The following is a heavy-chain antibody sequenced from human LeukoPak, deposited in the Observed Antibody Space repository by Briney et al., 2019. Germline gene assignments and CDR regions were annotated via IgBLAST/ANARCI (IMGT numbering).Heavy chain of an antibody. CDR3: GRVSESLVNGGVSWSFDN. D-gene: IGHD2-15*01. Sequence: GGSLRLSCAASGFTFSSYAMSWVRQAPGKGLEWVSAISGSGGSTYYADSVKGRFTISRDNAKNSLYLQMNSLRAEDTAVYYCGRVSESLVNGGVSWSFDNWGQGTLVTVSS. V-gene: IGHV3-23*01. CDR1: GFTFSSYA. CDR2: ISGSGGST. J-gene: IGHJ4*02.